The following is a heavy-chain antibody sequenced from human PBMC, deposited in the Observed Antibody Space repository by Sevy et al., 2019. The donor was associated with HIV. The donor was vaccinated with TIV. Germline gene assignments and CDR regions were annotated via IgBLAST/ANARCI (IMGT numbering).Heavy chain of an antibody. CDR3: VGRRYSYTYSWSYHFDY. CDR1: GFTFSNYA. J-gene: IGHJ4*02. Sequence: GGSLRLSCAASGFTFSNYAMTWVRQAPGKGLEWLSYISSSGTTLYSADSVKGRFAISRDNAKNSLYLQMNSLRAEDTAVYFCVGRRYSYTYSWSYHFDYWGQGALVTVSS. D-gene: IGHD5-18*01. CDR2: ISSSGTTL. V-gene: IGHV3-11*01.